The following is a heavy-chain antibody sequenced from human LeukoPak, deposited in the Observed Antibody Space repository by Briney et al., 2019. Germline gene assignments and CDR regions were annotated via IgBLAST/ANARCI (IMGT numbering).Heavy chain of an antibody. CDR1: GYSISNGYY. Sequence: PSETLSLTCAVSGYSISNGYYWGWIRQPPGKGLEWIGSIYHSGSPYYNPSLKNRVTISVDTSKNQFSLKLSSVTAADTAVYYCARDGDTYYHDNSGYYYEYWGQGTLVTVSS. CDR2: IYHSGSP. CDR3: ARDGDTYYHDNSGYYYEY. D-gene: IGHD3-22*01. V-gene: IGHV4-38-2*02. J-gene: IGHJ4*02.